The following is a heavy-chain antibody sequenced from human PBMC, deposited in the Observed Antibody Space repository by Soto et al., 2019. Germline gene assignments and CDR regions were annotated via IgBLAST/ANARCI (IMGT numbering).Heavy chain of an antibody. V-gene: IGHV1-24*01. J-gene: IGHJ5*02. CDR1: GYTLTELS. Sequence: ASVKVSCKVSGYTLTELSMHWVLQAPGKGLEWMGGFDPEDGETIYAQKFQGRVTMTEDTSTDTAYMELSSLRSEDTAVYYCATDPLLLWFGDRTWFDPWGQGTLVTVSS. D-gene: IGHD3-10*01. CDR2: FDPEDGET. CDR3: ATDPLLLWFGDRTWFDP.